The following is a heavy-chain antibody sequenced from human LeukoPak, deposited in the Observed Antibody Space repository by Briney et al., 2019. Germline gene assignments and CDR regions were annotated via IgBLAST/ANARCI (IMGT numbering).Heavy chain of an antibody. CDR1: GFTFSSYG. CDR3: ARDLEGITVAGAFDY. D-gene: IGHD6-19*01. CDR2: IWYDGSNK. Sequence: GTSLRLSCAASGFTFSSYGMHWVRQSPGKGLEWVAVIWYDGSNKYYADSVKGRFTISRDNSKNTLHLQMNSLRAEDTAVYYCARDLEGITVAGAFDYWGQGTLVTVSS. J-gene: IGHJ4*02. V-gene: IGHV3-33*01.